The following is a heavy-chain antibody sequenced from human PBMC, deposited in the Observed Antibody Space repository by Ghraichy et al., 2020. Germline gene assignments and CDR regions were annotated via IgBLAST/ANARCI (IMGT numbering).Heavy chain of an antibody. Sequence: SQTLSLTCTVSGGSISSYYWSWIRQPAGKGLEWIGRIYTSGSTNYNPSLKSRVTMSVDTSKNQFSLKLSSVTAADTAVYYCARDLVYCSGGSCFQGYFDYWGQGTLVTVSS. CDR3: ARDLVYCSGGSCFQGYFDY. CDR2: IYTSGST. J-gene: IGHJ4*02. V-gene: IGHV4-4*07. D-gene: IGHD2-15*01. CDR1: GGSISSYY.